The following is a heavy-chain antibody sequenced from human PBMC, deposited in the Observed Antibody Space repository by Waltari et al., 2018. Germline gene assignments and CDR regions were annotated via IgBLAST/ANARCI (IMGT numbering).Heavy chain of an antibody. CDR1: GFRFVDSW. D-gene: IGHD5-12*01. CDR2: INVDGGYI. J-gene: IGHJ4*02. CDR3: ARKAGSGYPYGPFYYDN. V-gene: IGHV3-74*01. Sequence: EVHLAESGGGVVQPGGSLRLSCTGSGFRFVDSWMHWVRQAPGKGLEWVSRINVDGGYISYGDSVKGRFTISRDNAKNTVFLQLNSLRADDTAVYFCARKAGSGYPYGPFYYDNWGQGTLVTVSS.